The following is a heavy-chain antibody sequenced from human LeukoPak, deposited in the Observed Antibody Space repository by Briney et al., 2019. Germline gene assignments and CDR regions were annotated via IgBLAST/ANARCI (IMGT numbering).Heavy chain of an antibody. Sequence: SGTLSLTCTVSGGSISSSSYYWGWLRQPPGKGLEWIGSIYYSGSTYYNPSLKSRVTISVDTSKNQFSLKLSSVTAADTAVYYCARGDGDYVVGAFDIWGQGTMVTVSS. CDR1: GGSISSSSYY. J-gene: IGHJ3*02. D-gene: IGHD4-17*01. CDR3: ARGDGDYVVGAFDI. CDR2: IYYSGST. V-gene: IGHV4-39*07.